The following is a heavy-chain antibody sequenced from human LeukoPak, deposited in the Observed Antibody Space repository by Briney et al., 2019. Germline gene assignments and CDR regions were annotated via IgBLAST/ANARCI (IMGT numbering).Heavy chain of an antibody. J-gene: IGHJ4*02. V-gene: IGHV5-51*01. D-gene: IGHD5-24*01. CDR1: ESTFSTQW. Sequence: TGESLKISCKGSESTFSTQWIAWVRQMPGKGLEWMGIIYPGDSDTRYSPSFQGQVTISADKSISTAYLQWSSLKASDTAMYYCARLAMATRLIPVDYWGQGTLVTVSS. CDR3: ARLAMATRLIPVDY. CDR2: IYPGDSDT.